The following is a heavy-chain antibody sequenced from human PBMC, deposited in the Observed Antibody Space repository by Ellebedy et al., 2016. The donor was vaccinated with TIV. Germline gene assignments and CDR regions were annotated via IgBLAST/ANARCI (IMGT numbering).Heavy chain of an antibody. CDR3: ARGTFLGYYYAMDV. D-gene: IGHD2/OR15-2a*01. CDR2: IKTDKGDT. Sequence: AASVKVSCKATGYGFTSHAVHWVRQAPGQRLEWMGWIKTDKGDTRYSQKFQGRVIITRDTSANTAYMELTSLRSEDTALYYCARGTFLGYYYAMDVWGQGTTVTVSS. CDR1: GYGFTSHA. V-gene: IGHV1-3*04. J-gene: IGHJ6*02.